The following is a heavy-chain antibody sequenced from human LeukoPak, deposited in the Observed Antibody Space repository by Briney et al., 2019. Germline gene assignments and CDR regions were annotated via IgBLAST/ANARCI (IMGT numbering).Heavy chain of an antibody. V-gene: IGHV4-61*08. CDR1: GGSISSGGYS. J-gene: IGHJ4*02. CDR3: VRGGHSRYDPHFDY. D-gene: IGHD5-12*01. Sequence: PSETLSLTCAVSGGSISSGGYSWSWIRQPPGKGLEWIGNIYYSASTNYTPSLKSRVTISVDTSNNQFSLKVSSVTAADTALYYCVRGGHSRYDPHFDYWGQGTLVTVSS. CDR2: IYYSAST.